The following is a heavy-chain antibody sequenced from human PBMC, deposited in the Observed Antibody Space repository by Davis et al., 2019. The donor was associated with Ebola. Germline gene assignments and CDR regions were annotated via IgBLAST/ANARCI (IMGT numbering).Heavy chain of an antibody. CDR2: ISNDGTKK. CDR1: GFTFSSFG. Sequence: SLKISCAASGFTFSSFGIHWVRQAPGKGLEWVAVISNDGTKKYYADSVKGRFTISRDNSKNTVYLQMNSLSAEDTAVYYCAKVPGYCSGGGCYSFGYYHGMDVWGQGTTVTVSS. CDR3: AKVPGYCSGGGCYSFGYYHGMDV. J-gene: IGHJ6*02. D-gene: IGHD2-15*01. V-gene: IGHV3-30*18.